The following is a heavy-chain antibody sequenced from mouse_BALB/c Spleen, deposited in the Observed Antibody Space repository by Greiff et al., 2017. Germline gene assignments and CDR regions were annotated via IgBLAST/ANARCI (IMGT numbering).Heavy chain of an antibody. V-gene: IGHV5-6-3*01. D-gene: IGHD3-2*02. CDR1: GFTFSSYG. Sequence: EVKLVESGGGLVQPGGSLKLSCAASGFTFSSYGMSWVRQTPDKRLELVATINSNGGSTYYPDSVKGRFTISRDNAKNTLYLQMSSLKSEDTAMYYCARDASVEGFAYWGQGTLVTVSA. CDR2: INSNGGST. J-gene: IGHJ3*01. CDR3: ARDASVEGFAY.